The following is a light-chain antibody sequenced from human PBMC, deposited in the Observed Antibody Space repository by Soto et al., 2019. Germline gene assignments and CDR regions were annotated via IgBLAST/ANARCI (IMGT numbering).Light chain of an antibody. CDR3: QQYNHYSGLT. CDR2: DSS. V-gene: IGKV1-5*01. CDR1: QSITRW. J-gene: IGKJ4*01. Sequence: DIQMTQSPSTLSASVGDRVIITCRASQSITRWLAWYQQKPGEAPKLLIYDSSSLESGVPSRFSGSGSGTEFTLTISSPQPDDFATYYCQQYNHYSGLTFGGGTKVEIK.